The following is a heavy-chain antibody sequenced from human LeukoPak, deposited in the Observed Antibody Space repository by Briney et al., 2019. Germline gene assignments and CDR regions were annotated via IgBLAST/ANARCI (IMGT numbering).Heavy chain of an antibody. CDR3: ARGPRPGSSGYPNLDY. V-gene: IGHV3-48*03. Sequence: GGSLRLPCGAVVFDLVTYEMNWVRQAPGKGLEWIADIIISGHPKNYADSVKGRFTISRDDSQISMYLQMNSARATAVSLYGRARGPRPGSSGYPNLDYWGQGTLVTVSS. CDR2: IIISGHPK. CDR1: VFDLVTYE. J-gene: IGHJ4*02. D-gene: IGHD3-22*01.